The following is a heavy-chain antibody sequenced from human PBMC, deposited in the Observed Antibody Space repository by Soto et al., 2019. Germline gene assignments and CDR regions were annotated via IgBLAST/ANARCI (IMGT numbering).Heavy chain of an antibody. D-gene: IGHD4-17*01. CDR1: GGTFSSYG. CDR2: IITMFGTT. CDR3: ARTVDHFASGIDYGDPFDY. V-gene: IGHV1-69*01. Sequence: QVQLVQSGAGVKKPGSSVKVSCKASGGTFSSYGLSWVRQAPGQGLEWVGGIITMFGTTNYAQKFQGRVTITADESTSTAHMELSSLRSEDTAVYYCARTVDHFASGIDYGDPFDYWGQGTLVTVSS. J-gene: IGHJ4*02.